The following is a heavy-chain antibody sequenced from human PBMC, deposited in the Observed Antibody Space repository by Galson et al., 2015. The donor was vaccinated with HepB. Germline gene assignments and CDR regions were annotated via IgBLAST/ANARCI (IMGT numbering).Heavy chain of an antibody. D-gene: IGHD2-2*01. V-gene: IGHV3-7*01. CDR3: AKETPVPAAPSGWFDP. Sequence: SLRLSCAASGFNFSNYGMHWVRQAPGKGLEWVANIKQDGSEKYYVDSVKGRFTISRDNAKNSLYRQMNSLRAEDTAVYYCAKETPVPAAPSGWFDPWGQGTLVTVSS. CDR1: GFNFSNYG. J-gene: IGHJ5*02. CDR2: IKQDGSEK.